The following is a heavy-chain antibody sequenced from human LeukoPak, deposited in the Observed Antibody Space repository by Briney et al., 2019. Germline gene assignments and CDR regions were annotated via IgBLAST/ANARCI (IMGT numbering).Heavy chain of an antibody. Sequence: ASVKVSCKVSGYTLTELSMHWVRQAPGKGLEWMGGFDPEDGETICAQKFQGRVTMTEDTSTDTAYMELSSLRSEDTAVYYCAISRFRYYYGAFDIWGQGTMVTVSS. CDR3: AISRFRYYYGAFDI. D-gene: IGHD3-10*01. CDR2: FDPEDGET. J-gene: IGHJ3*02. CDR1: GYTLTELS. V-gene: IGHV1-24*01.